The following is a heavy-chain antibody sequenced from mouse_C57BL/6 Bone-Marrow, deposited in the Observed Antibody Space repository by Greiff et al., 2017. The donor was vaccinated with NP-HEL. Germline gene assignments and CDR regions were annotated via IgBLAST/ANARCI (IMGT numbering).Heavy chain of an antibody. J-gene: IGHJ2*01. Sequence: EVQLVESGGGLVQPGGSLKLSCAASGFTFSDYYMYWVRQTPEKRLEWVAYISNGGGSTYYPETVKGRFTISRDNAKNTLYLQMSRLKSEDTAMYYCVAGDYWGQGTTLTVSS. V-gene: IGHV5-12*01. CDR3: VAGDY. CDR2: ISNGGGST. CDR1: GFTFSDYY.